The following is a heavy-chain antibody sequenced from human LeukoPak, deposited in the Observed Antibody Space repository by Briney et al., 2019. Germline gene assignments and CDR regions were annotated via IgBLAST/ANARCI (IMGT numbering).Heavy chain of an antibody. CDR1: GGTFSSYA. J-gene: IGHJ4*02. V-gene: IGHV1-69*04. D-gene: IGHD1-26*01. CDR3: ARDGGSGSYYYFDY. Sequence: SVKVSCKASGGTFSSYAISWVRQAPGQGLEWMGRIIPILGIANYAQKFQGRVTITADRSTSTAYMELSSLRSEDTAVYYCARDGGSGSYYYFDYWGQGTLVTVSS. CDR2: IIPILGIA.